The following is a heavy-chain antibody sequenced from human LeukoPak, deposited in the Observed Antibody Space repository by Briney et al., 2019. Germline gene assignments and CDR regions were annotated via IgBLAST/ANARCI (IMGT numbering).Heavy chain of an antibody. Sequence: TSETLSLTCTVSGYSISSGYYWGWIRQPPGKGLEWIGSIYHSGSTFYNPSLKSRVTISVDTSKNQFSLKLSSVTAADTAVYYCARLISYSSSWYGYWFDPWGQGTLVTVSS. CDR2: IYHSGST. CDR1: GYSISSGYY. J-gene: IGHJ5*02. CDR3: ARLISYSSSWYGYWFDP. V-gene: IGHV4-38-2*02. D-gene: IGHD6-13*01.